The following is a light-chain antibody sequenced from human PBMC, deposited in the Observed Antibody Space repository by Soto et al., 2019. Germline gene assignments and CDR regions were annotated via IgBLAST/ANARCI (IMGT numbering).Light chain of an antibody. CDR2: GAS. CDR1: QSLSSN. CDR3: QQYNNWPLA. J-gene: IGKJ5*01. Sequence: IVMTQSPATLSVSPGERVTLSFRASQSLSSNLAWYQQKPGQAPRLLIYGASTRATDIPARFSGSGSGTEFTLTISSLQSEDFAVYFCQQYNNWPLAFGQGTRLEIK. V-gene: IGKV3-15*01.